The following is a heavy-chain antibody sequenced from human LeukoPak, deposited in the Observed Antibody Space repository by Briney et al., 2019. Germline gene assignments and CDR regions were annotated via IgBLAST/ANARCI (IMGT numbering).Heavy chain of an antibody. V-gene: IGHV4-39*07. CDR1: GGSISSSSYY. D-gene: IGHD3-10*01. Sequence: SETLSLTCTVSGGSISSSSYYWGWIRQPPGKGLEWIGSIYYSGSTNYNPSLKSRVTISVDTSKNQFSLKLSSVTAADTAVYYCARRPLWFGTGRFDPWGQGTLVTVSS. CDR2: IYYSGST. CDR3: ARRPLWFGTGRFDP. J-gene: IGHJ5*02.